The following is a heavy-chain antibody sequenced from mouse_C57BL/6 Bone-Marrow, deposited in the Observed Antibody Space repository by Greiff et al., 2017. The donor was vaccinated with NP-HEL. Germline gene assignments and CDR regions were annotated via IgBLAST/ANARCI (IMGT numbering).Heavy chain of an antibody. D-gene: IGHD1-1*01. CDR3: ARDGWNYYAWYFDV. CDR2: IHPNSGST. Sequence: QVQLQQPGAELVKPGASVKLSCKASGYTFTSYWMHWVKQRPGQGLESIGKIHPNSGSTNYNEKFKSKATLTVDKSSSTAYMQLSSLTSEDSAVYYCARDGWNYYAWYFDVWGTGTTVTVSS. J-gene: IGHJ1*03. CDR1: GYTFTSYW. V-gene: IGHV1-64*01.